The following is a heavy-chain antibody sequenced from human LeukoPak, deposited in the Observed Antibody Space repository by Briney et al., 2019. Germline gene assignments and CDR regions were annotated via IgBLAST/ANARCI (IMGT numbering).Heavy chain of an antibody. CDR1: GFTFSSYW. D-gene: IGHD1-14*01. CDR2: IKQDGSEK. V-gene: IGHV3-7*01. CDR3: ARDHRMEPSPYFDY. Sequence: GVSLRLSCAASGFTFSSYWMSWVRQAPGKGLEWVANIKQDGSEKYYVDSVKGRFTISRDNAKNSLYLQMNSLRAEDTAVYYCARDHRMEPSPYFDYWGQGTLVTVSS. J-gene: IGHJ4*02.